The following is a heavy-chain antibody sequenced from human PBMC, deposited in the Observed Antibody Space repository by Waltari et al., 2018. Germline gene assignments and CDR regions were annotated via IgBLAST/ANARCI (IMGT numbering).Heavy chain of an antibody. J-gene: IGHJ4*02. CDR3: ARQGIAVAGTGSHFDY. CDR1: GGSISSSSYY. D-gene: IGHD6-19*01. CDR2: TYYSGGT. V-gene: IGHV4-39*07. Sequence: QLQLQESGPGLVKPSETLSLTCTVSGGSISSSSYYWGWIRQPPGKGLEWIGSTYYSGGTYYNPSLKRRVTRSVDTSKNQFSLKLSSVTAAGTAVYYCARQGIAVAGTGSHFDYWGQGTLVTVSS.